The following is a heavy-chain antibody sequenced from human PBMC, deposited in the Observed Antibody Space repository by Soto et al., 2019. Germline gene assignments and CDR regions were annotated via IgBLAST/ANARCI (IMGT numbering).Heavy chain of an antibody. Sequence: GESLKISCKGSGYSFTSYWISWVRQMPGKGLEWMGRIDPSDSYTNYSPSFQGHVTISADKSISTAYLQWSSLKASDTAMYYCARRRQLVQNYYYGMDVWGQGTTVTVS. CDR1: GYSFTSYW. J-gene: IGHJ6*02. CDR2: IDPSDSYT. CDR3: ARRRQLVQNYYYGMDV. V-gene: IGHV5-10-1*01. D-gene: IGHD6-13*01.